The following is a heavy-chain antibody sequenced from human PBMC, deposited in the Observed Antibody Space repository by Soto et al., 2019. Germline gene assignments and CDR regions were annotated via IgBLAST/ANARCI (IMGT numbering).Heavy chain of an antibody. CDR2: IYYSGST. D-gene: IGHD4-17*01. CDR1: GGSISSYY. Sequence: PSETLSLTCTVSGGSISSYYWSWIRQPPGKGLEWIGYIYYSGSTNYNPSLKSRVTISVDTSKNQFSLKLSSVTAADTAVYYCARFSTGDYYFDYWGQGTLVNVSS. CDR3: ARFSTGDYYFDY. J-gene: IGHJ4*02. V-gene: IGHV4-59*01.